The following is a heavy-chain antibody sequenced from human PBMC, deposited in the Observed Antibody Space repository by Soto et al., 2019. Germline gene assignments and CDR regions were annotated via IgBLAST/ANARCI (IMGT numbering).Heavy chain of an antibody. D-gene: IGHD6-13*01. J-gene: IGHJ6*02. V-gene: IGHV3-23*01. CDR3: AKGIVGSSWFPVGMDV. CDR1: GFTFSSYA. CDR2: ISGSGGST. Sequence: GGSLRLSCAASGFTFSSYAMSWVRQAPGKGLEWVSAISGSGGSTYYADSVKGRFTISRYNSKNTLYLQMNSLRAEDTAVYYCAKGIVGSSWFPVGMDVWGQGTTVTVSS.